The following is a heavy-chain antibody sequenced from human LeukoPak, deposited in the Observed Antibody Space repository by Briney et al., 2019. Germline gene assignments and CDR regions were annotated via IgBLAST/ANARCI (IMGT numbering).Heavy chain of an antibody. CDR2: IIPIFGTA. V-gene: IGHV1-69*13. D-gene: IGHD6-19*01. Sequence: ASVKVSCKASGGTFSSYAISWVRQAPGQGLEWMGGIIPIFGTANYAQKFQGRVTITADESTSTAYMELSSLRSEDTAVYYCASHIAVAGTSDYWGQGTLVTVSS. J-gene: IGHJ4*02. CDR1: GGTFSSYA. CDR3: ASHIAVAGTSDY.